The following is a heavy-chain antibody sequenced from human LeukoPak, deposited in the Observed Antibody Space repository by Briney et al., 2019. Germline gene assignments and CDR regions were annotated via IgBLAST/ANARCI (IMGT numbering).Heavy chain of an antibody. V-gene: IGHV3-53*01. Sequence: GGPLRLSCAASGFTVITNDMTWVRQAPGQGLKWVSVLYSDGNTKYADYVQGRFTISRDNSKNTLYLEMNSLSPNDTAVYYCARGVEPLAANTLAYWGQGTLVTVSS. D-gene: IGHD1-14*01. CDR3: ARGVEPLAANTLAY. CDR2: LYSDGNT. J-gene: IGHJ4*02. CDR1: GFTVITND.